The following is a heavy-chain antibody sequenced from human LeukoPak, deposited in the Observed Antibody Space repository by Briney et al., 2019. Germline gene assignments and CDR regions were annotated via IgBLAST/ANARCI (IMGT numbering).Heavy chain of an antibody. CDR1: GGSISSGSHY. V-gene: IGHV4-61*02. J-gene: IGHJ6*03. CDR3: ARGLARGYYSHYYYYMDV. D-gene: IGHD3-22*01. CDR2: FYSSEST. Sequence: PSETLSLTCTVSGGSISSGSHYWSWIRQPAGKGLEWIGRFYSSESTNYNPSLKSRVSISVDTSKNQFSLKLSSVTAADTAVYYCARGLARGYYSHYYYYMDVWGKGTTVTISS.